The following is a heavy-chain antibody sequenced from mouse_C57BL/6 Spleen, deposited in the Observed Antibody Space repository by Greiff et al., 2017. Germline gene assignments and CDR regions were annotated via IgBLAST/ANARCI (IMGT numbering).Heavy chain of an antibody. CDR1: GYTFTSYW. CDR2: IDPSDSYT. Sequence: QVQLQQPGAELVKPGASVKLSCKASGYTFTSYWMQWVKQRPGQGLEWIGEIDPSDSYTNYNQKFKGKATLTVDTSSSTAYMQLSSLTSEDSAVYYCSRLYGSSYYAMGCWGQGTSVTVSS. D-gene: IGHD1-1*01. V-gene: IGHV1-50*01. J-gene: IGHJ4*01. CDR3: SRLYGSSYYAMGC.